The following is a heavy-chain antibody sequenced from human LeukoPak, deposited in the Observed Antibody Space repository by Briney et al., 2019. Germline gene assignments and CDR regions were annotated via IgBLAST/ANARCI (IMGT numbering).Heavy chain of an antibody. J-gene: IGHJ4*02. CDR1: GFTFSSYG. CDR3: AKSESFYGSGSHDY. CDR2: ISYDGSNE. Sequence: PGRSLRLSCAASGFTFSSYGMHWVRQAPGKGLEWVAVISYDGSNEYYADSVKGRFTISRDNSKNTLYLQMNSLRAEDTAVYYCAKSESFYGSGSHDYWGQGTLVTVSS. V-gene: IGHV3-30*18. D-gene: IGHD3-10*01.